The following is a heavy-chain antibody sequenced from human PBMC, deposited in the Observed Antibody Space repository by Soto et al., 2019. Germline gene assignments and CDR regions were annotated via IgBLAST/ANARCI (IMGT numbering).Heavy chain of an antibody. J-gene: IGHJ5*02. CDR2: ISPSSSFT. D-gene: IGHD2-2*01. Sequence: QEQLVESGGGLVKPGGSLRLSCAASGFTFSDYYMSWIRQAPGKGLEWVSYISPSSSFTSYADSVKGRFTISRDNAKDSLYLQMNSLRAEDTAVYYCARRYCRGTSCSYSTFDPWGQGTLVTVSS. CDR3: ARRYCRGTSCSYSTFDP. CDR1: GFTFSDYY. V-gene: IGHV3-11*05.